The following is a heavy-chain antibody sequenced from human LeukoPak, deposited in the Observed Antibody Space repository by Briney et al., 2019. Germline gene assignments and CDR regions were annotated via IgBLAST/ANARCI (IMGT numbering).Heavy chain of an antibody. Sequence: ASVKVSCKASGYTFTTYGINWVRQAPGQGLEWMGWISTYNGNTNYAQNLQGRVTMTTDTSTSTAYMELRSLRSDDTAVYYCARDNSVRDEAWWFNPWGQGTLVTVSS. D-gene: IGHD5-24*01. J-gene: IGHJ5*02. CDR1: GYTFTTYG. CDR3: ARDNSVRDEAWWFNP. CDR2: ISTYNGNT. V-gene: IGHV1-18*01.